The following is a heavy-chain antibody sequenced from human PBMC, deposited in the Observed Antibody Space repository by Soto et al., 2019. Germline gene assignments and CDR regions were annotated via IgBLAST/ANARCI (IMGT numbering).Heavy chain of an antibody. CDR1: GFTFSSYA. J-gene: IGHJ4*02. V-gene: IGHV3-23*01. CDR2: ISGSGGST. D-gene: IGHD3-16*01. Sequence: GGSLRLSCAASGFTFSSYAMSWVRQAPGKGLEWVSAISGSGGSTYYADSVKGRFTISRDNSKNTLYLQMNSLRAEDTAVYYCAKPIHRRLGTRPDYWGQGTLVTVSS. CDR3: AKPIHRRLGTRPDY.